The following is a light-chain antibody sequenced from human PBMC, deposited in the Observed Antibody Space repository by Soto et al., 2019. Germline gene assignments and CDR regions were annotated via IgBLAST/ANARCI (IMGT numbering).Light chain of an antibody. CDR2: KAS. J-gene: IGKJ2*01. CDR3: QQYNRFPHT. V-gene: IGKV1-5*03. CDR1: QSISDW. Sequence: DIQMTQSPSTLSASVGDRVTITCRASQSISDWLAWYQQRSGKAPKLLIYKASSLQSGVPPRFSGSGSGTEFTLTISSLQPDDFATYYCQQYNRFPHTFGQGTKLEIK.